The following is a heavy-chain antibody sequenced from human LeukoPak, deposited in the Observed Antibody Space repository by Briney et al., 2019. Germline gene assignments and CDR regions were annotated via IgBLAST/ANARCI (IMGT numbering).Heavy chain of an antibody. CDR3: ARSLGYCRGKTCYYYYMDI. V-gene: IGHV4-61*02. CDR2: VYTGGST. D-gene: IGHD2-15*01. J-gene: IGHJ6*03. CDR1: GDSITSGGYF. Sequence: SETLSLTCTVSGDSITSGGYFWTWIRQPAGKGLEWIGRVYTGGSTSYNPSLNSRVTLSVDTSKNQFSLKLTSVTAADAAVYFCARSLGYCRGKTCYYYYMDIWAKGTTVTVSS.